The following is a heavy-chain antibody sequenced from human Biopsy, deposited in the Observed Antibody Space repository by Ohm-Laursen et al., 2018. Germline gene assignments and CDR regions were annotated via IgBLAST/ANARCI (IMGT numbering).Heavy chain of an antibody. D-gene: IGHD5-24*01. Sequence: TLSLTCTVSSDSVTKYYWRWIRQPPGKGLEWIGHISFTWRTSYNPSLKSRVTISVDTSKNQFSLRLSSATAADTAVYYCARDSGGMATILDAFDLWGQGTRVTVSP. CDR3: ARDSGGMATILDAFDL. V-gene: IGHV4-59*02. CDR2: ISFTWRT. J-gene: IGHJ3*01. CDR1: SDSVTKYY.